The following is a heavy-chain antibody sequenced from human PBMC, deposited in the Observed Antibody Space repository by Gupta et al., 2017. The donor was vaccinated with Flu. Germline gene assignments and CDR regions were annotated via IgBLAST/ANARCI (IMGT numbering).Heavy chain of an antibody. Sequence: YLHWVRQAPGQGLEWMGWINPITGDTLYAQKFQDRVTMTRDTSISAAYMEMTTLRSNDTAVYYCTRGSLDFWGQGTLVTVS. V-gene: IGHV1-2*02. CDR3: TRGSLDF. J-gene: IGHJ4*02. CDR2: INPITGDT. CDR1: Y.